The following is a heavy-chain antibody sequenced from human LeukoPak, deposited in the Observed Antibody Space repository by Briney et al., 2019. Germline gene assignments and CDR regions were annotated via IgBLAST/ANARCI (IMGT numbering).Heavy chain of an antibody. Sequence: QPGGSLRLSCAASGFTFSTYWMHWVRQAPGKGLVWVSRINGDGSSTSYGDSVKGRFTISRDNAKNTLYPQMNGLRVEDTAVYYCARALGDIRGQGTLVTVSS. CDR1: GFTFSTYW. CDR3: ARALGDI. J-gene: IGHJ4*02. V-gene: IGHV3-74*01. CDR2: INGDGSST.